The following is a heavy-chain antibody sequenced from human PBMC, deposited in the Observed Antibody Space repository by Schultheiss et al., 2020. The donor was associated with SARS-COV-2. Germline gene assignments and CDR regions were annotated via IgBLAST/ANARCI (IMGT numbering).Heavy chain of an antibody. J-gene: IGHJ4*02. Sequence: GGSLRLSCAASGFTFSSYWMSWVRQAPGKGLEWVANIKQDGSEKYYVDSVKGRFTISRDNAKNSLYLQMNSLRAEDTALYYCAKAQNYDILTGFSYWGQGTLVTVSS. CDR1: GFTFSSYW. V-gene: IGHV3-7*03. D-gene: IGHD3-9*01. CDR2: IKQDGSEK. CDR3: AKAQNYDILTGFSY.